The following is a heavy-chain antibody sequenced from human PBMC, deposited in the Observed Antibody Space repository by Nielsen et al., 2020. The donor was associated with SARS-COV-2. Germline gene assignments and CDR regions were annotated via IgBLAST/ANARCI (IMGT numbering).Heavy chain of an antibody. V-gene: IGHV1-8*01. D-gene: IGHD2-2*01. Sequence: ASVKVSCKASGYTFTSYDINWVRQATGQGLEWMGWMNPNSGNTGYAQKFQGRVTMTRDTSTSTVYMELSSLRSEDTAVYYCARGVVVVPAGAYYYYYYMDVWGKGTTVTVSS. CDR2: MNPNSGNT. CDR1: GYTFTSYD. CDR3: ARGVVVVPAGAYYYYYYMDV. J-gene: IGHJ6*03.